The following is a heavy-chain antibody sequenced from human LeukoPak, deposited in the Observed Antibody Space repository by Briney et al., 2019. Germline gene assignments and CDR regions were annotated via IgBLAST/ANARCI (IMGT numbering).Heavy chain of an antibody. CDR2: ISSSSTTI. CDR1: GFTFSTYS. Sequence: GGSLRLSCAASGFTFSTYSMNWVRQAPGKGLEWVSYISSSSTTIYYADSVKGRFTISRDNAKNSLYLQMNSLKTEDTAVYYCARVLLVRVVSSMDVWGQGTTVTVSS. J-gene: IGHJ6*02. V-gene: IGHV3-48*01. D-gene: IGHD3-10*01. CDR3: ARVLLVRVVSSMDV.